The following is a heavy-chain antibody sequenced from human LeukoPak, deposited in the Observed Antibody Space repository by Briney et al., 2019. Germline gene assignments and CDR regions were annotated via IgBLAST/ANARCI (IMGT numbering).Heavy chain of an antibody. V-gene: IGHV3-23*01. Sequence: GGSLRLSCSASGFTFSSHAMSWVRQVPGKGLEWVSGISGSGGSTYYADSVKGRFTIPRDNSKNTLYLQMNSPSAEDTAVYCCAKDRYVGGTYYDYWGQGTLVTVSS. CDR2: ISGSGGST. D-gene: IGHD1-26*01. CDR1: GFTFSSHA. J-gene: IGHJ4*02. CDR3: AKDRYVGGTYYDY.